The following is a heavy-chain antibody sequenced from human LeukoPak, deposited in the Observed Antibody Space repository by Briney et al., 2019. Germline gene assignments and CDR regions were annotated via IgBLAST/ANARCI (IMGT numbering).Heavy chain of an antibody. Sequence: SETLSLTCTVSGGSINNYFWSWIRRPAGKGLEWIGRIYSSGSTNYNPSLKSRVTMSVDTSKNQFSLKLSSVTAADTAVYYCARGVTARGGRTFDYWGQGTLVTVSS. V-gene: IGHV4-4*07. CDR3: ARGVTARGGRTFDY. CDR2: IYSSGST. J-gene: IGHJ4*02. D-gene: IGHD3-10*01. CDR1: GGSINNYF.